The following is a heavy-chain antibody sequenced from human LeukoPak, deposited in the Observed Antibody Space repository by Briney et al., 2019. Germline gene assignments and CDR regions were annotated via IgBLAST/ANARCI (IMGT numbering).Heavy chain of an antibody. J-gene: IGHJ2*01. CDR3: AKDRLGIPDNWYFDL. Sequence: GGSLRLSCAASGFTFDDYAMHWVRQAPGKGLEWVSGISWNSGSIGYADSVKGRFTISRDNAKNSLYLQMNSLRAEDTALYYCAKDRLGIPDNWYFDLWGRGTLVTVSS. CDR2: ISWNSGSI. V-gene: IGHV3-9*01. CDR1: GFTFDDYA. D-gene: IGHD3-16*01.